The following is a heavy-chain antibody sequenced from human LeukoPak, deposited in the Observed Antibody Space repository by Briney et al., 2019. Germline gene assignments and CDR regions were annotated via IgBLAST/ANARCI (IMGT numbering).Heavy chain of an antibody. D-gene: IGHD3-9*01. Sequence: SETLSLTCSVSGRSGTNFYWSWIRHPARRGLEWLGRVYDTGSAKYNPSLGSRVTISVDTSKTQFSLKVTSVTTADTAVYYCAKGRKDFDTNLGPFDSWGQGILVTVSS. CDR3: AKGRKDFDTNLGPFDS. CDR1: GRSGTNFY. V-gene: IGHV4-4*07. J-gene: IGHJ4*02. CDR2: VYDTGSA.